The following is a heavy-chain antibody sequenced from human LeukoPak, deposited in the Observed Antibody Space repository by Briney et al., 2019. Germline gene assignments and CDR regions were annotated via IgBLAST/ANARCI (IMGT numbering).Heavy chain of an antibody. V-gene: IGHV3-15*01. Sequence: GGSLRLSCAASAFTFTTAWMSWVRQAPGKGLEWVGRIKSKTDGGTTDYAAPVKGRFTISRDDSKNTLYLQMNSLKTEDTAVYYCTTEEVDALDIWGQGTMVSVSS. CDR1: AFTFTTAW. CDR2: IKSKTDGGTT. J-gene: IGHJ3*02. CDR3: TTEEVDALDI.